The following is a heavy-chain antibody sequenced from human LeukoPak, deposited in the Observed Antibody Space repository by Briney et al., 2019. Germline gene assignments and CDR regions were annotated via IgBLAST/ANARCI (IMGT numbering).Heavy chain of an antibody. CDR2: IIPIFGTA. V-gene: IGHV1-69*01. CDR1: GGTFISYA. D-gene: IGHD3-9*01. CDR3: ARDLARGRYFLGY. Sequence: ASVKVSCKAFGGTFISYAISWVRQAPGQGLEWMGGIIPIFGTANYAQKFQGRVTITADESTSTAYMELSSLRSEDTAVYYCARDLARGRYFLGYWGQGTLVTVSS. J-gene: IGHJ4*02.